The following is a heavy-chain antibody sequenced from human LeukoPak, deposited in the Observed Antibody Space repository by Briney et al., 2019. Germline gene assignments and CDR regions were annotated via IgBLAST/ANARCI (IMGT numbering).Heavy chain of an antibody. CDR2: ISGSGTAT. CDR3: AKDISSTSSTPFDP. V-gene: IGHV3-23*01. Sequence: GGSLRLSCAASGFTSGFTFSSFAMSWVRQAPGKGLEWVSAISGSGTATHYAASVRGRFTISRDNSKNTLYLQMNSLRAEDTAIYYCAKDISSTSSTPFDPWGQGTPVTVSS. CDR1: GFTFSSFA. D-gene: IGHD2/OR15-2a*01. J-gene: IGHJ5*02.